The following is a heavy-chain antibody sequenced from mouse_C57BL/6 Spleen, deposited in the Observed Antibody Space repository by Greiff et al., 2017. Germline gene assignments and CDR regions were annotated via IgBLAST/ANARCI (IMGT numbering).Heavy chain of an antibody. CDR3: APYYYGSSPMGY. V-gene: IGHV1-55*01. CDR1: GYTFTSYW. Sequence: LQQPGAELVKPGASVKMSCKASGYTFTSYWITWVKQRPGQGLEWIGDIYPGSGSTNYNEKFKSKATLTVDTSSSTAYMQLSSLTSEDSAVYYCAPYYYGSSPMGYWGQGTSVTVSS. D-gene: IGHD1-1*01. CDR2: IYPGSGST. J-gene: IGHJ4*01.